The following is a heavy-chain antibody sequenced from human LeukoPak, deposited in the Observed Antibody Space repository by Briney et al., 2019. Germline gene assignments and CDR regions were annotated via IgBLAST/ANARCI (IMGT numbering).Heavy chain of an antibody. J-gene: IGHJ4*02. D-gene: IGHD3-16*01. Sequence: PGGSLRLSCAASGFSLSSYWMHWVRQGPGIGLVWVARINTEGSITNYADSVKGRFTISRDNAKNTLDLQMNSLRAEDTAVYYCARGWGNSVLPLDYWGQGTLVTVSP. CDR1: GFSLSSYW. CDR3: ARGWGNSVLPLDY. CDR2: INTEGSIT. V-gene: IGHV3-74*01.